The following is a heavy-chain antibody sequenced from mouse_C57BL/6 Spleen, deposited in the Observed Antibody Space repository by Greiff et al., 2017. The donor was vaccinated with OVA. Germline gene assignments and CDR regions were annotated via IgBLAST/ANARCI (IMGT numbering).Heavy chain of an antibody. CDR3: TRGSIITTVASYAMDY. CDR1: GFTFSSYA. CDR2: ISSGGDYI. D-gene: IGHD1-1*01. V-gene: IGHV5-9-1*02. Sequence: EVHLVESGEGLVKPGGSLKLSCAASGFTFSSYAMSWVRQTPEKRLEWVAYISSGGDYIYYADTVKGRFTISRDNARNTLYLQMSSLKSEDTAMYYCTRGSIITTVASYAMDYWGQGTSVTVSS. J-gene: IGHJ4*01.